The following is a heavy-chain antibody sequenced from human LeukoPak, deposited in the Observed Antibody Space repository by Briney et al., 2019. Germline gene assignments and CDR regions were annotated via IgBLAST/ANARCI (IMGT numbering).Heavy chain of an antibody. CDR2: IYYSGST. Sequence: SETLSLTCTVSGGSISSSTYYWGWIRQPPGKGLEWIGSIYYSGSTYYNPSLKSRVTISVDTSKNQFSLKLSSVTAADTAVYYCARLLHGYSYGYDPPYYFDYWGQGTLVTVSS. V-gene: IGHV4-39*07. CDR3: ARLLHGYSYGYDPPYYFDY. J-gene: IGHJ4*02. D-gene: IGHD5-18*01. CDR1: GGSISSSTYY.